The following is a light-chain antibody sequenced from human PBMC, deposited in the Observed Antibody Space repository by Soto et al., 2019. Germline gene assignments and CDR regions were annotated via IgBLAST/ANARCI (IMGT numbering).Light chain of an antibody. CDR2: KAS. Sequence: DIQRTQSPSTLSGSVGDRVTITCRGSQTISSWLAWYQQKPGKAPKLLIYKASTLKSGVPSRFSGSGSGTEFTLTISSLQPDDFATYYCQHYNSYSEAVGQGTKVDSK. CDR1: QTISSW. CDR3: QHYNSYSEA. J-gene: IGKJ1*01. V-gene: IGKV1-5*03.